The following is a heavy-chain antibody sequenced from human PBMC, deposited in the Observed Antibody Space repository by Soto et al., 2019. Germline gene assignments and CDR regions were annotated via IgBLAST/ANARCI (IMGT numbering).Heavy chain of an antibody. CDR3: AKDASRGEYYFDY. V-gene: IGHV3-30*18. CDR2: ISYDGSNK. CDR1: GFTFSSYG. J-gene: IGHJ4*02. D-gene: IGHD3-16*01. Sequence: QVQLVESGGGVVQPGRSLRLSCAASGFTFSSYGMHWVRQAPGKGLEWLAVISYDGSNKYYADSVKGRFTISRDNSKNTLYLQMNSLRAEDTAVYYCAKDASRGEYYFDYWGQGTLVTVSS.